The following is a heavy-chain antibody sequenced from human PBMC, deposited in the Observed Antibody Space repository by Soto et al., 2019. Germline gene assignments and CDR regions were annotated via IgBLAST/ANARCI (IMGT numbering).Heavy chain of an antibody. J-gene: IGHJ4*02. D-gene: IGHD2-2*01. V-gene: IGHV1-24*01. CDR2: FDPEDGET. CDR1: GYTLTELS. Sequence: ASVKVSCKVSGYTLTELSMHWVRQAPGKGLEWMGGFDPEDGETIYAQKFQGRVTMTEDTSTDTAYMELSSLRSEDTAVYYCATDFCSSTSCSVYFDYWGQGTLVTVSS. CDR3: ATDFCSSTSCSVYFDY.